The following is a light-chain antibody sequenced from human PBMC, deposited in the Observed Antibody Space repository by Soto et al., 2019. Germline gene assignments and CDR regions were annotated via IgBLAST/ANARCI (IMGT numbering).Light chain of an antibody. V-gene: IGKV2D-29*01. CDR1: QSLLHTDGKTY. Sequence: EIVVTQTPPSLSVTPGQSASISCRTSQSLLHTDGKTYLYWYLQKPGQPPHLLVYEGFNRFSGVPDRFSGSGSGTDFTLKISRVEAEDCGVYYCLQTFQLPLTFGGGTKVEI. J-gene: IGKJ4*01. CDR2: EGF. CDR3: LQTFQLPLT.